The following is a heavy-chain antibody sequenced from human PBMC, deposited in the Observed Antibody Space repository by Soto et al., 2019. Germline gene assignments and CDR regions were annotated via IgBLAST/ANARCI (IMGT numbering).Heavy chain of an antibody. CDR2: IDSTGAGT. Sequence: GGSLRISGAASGCIFSKFAMTREKKAPGKGLEWVSAIDSTGAGTYYVDSVKGRFTVSRDNAKNTLYLQMHSLRAEDTAVYYCAKDRVPNDSSGYYSILTESWGQGTVVSVSS. CDR3: AKDRVPNDSSGYYSILTES. J-gene: IGHJ5*02. CDR1: GCIFSKFA. V-gene: IGHV3-23*01. D-gene: IGHD3-22*01.